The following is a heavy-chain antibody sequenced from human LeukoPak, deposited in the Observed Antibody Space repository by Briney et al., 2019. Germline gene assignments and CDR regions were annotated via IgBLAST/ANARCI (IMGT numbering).Heavy chain of an antibody. D-gene: IGHD6-19*01. J-gene: IGHJ4*02. V-gene: IGHV4-59*01. CDR1: GGSINSYY. Sequence: SETLSLTCSVSGGSINSYYCNWYRQSPGKRLEWIGYIYHSESTKYNPSLKSRVSISADTSKNQFSLRLTSLTAADTAIYYCVTGSGWLPDYWGQGTLVTVSS. CDR3: VTGSGWLPDY. CDR2: IYHSEST.